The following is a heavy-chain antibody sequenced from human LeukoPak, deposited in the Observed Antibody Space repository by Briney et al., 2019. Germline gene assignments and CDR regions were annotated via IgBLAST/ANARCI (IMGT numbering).Heavy chain of an antibody. J-gene: IGHJ6*03. CDR1: GYSISSGFH. V-gene: IGHV4-38-2*02. D-gene: IGHD1-26*01. CDR2: IYYSGST. Sequence: PSETLSLTCSVSGYSISSGFHWGWIRQPPGKGLGWIGRIYYSGSTYYNPSLKSRVTISVDTSKNQFSLKLSSVTAADTAVYYCSRLCATDYYYYYYMDVWGKGTTVTISS. CDR3: SRLCATDYYYYYYMDV.